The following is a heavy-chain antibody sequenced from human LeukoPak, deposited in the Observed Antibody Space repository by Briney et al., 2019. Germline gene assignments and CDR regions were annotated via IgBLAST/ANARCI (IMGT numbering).Heavy chain of an antibody. J-gene: IGHJ4*02. V-gene: IGHV1-46*01. CDR3: ARRQLRFGHFDY. CDR2: INPSGGST. D-gene: IGHD3-3*01. Sequence: ASVKVSCKVSGYTLTELSMHWVRQAPGQGLEWMGIINPSGGSTSYAQKFQGRVTMTRDTSTSTVYMELSSLRSEDTAVYYCARRQLRFGHFDYWGQGTLVTVSS. CDR1: GYTLTELS.